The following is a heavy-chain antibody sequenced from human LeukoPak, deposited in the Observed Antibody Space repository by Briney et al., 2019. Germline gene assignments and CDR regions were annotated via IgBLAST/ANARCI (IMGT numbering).Heavy chain of an antibody. V-gene: IGHV4-59*01. CDR3: ARSLQTNDCGDYLYYFDY. D-gene: IGHD4-17*01. J-gene: IGHJ4*02. CDR2: IYYSGST. CDR1: GGSISSYY. Sequence: SETLSLTCTVSGGSISSYYWSWIRQPPGKGLEWIGYIYYSGSTNYNPSLKSRVTISVDTSKNQFSLKLSSVTAADTAVYYCARSLQTNDCGDYLYYFDYWGQGTLVTVSS.